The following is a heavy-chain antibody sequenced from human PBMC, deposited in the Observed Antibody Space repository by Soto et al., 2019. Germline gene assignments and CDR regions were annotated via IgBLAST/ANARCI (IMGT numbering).Heavy chain of an antibody. J-gene: IGHJ6*03. CDR1: GFTFSSYS. D-gene: IGHD3-10*01. V-gene: IGHV3-21*01. Sequence: GGSLRLSCAASGFTFSSYSMNWVRQAPGKGLEWVSSISSSSSYIYYADSVKGRFTISRDNAKNSLYLQMNSLRAEDTAVYYCVRDLLLWFGEPNYYYYYYYMDVWGKGTTVTVSS. CDR2: ISSSSSYI. CDR3: VRDLLLWFGEPNYYYYYYYMDV.